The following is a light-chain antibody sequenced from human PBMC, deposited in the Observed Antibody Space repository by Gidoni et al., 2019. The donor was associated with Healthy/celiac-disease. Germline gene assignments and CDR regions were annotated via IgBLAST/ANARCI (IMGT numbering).Light chain of an antibody. V-gene: IGLV1-44*01. CDR1: SSNIGRNT. J-gene: IGLJ3*02. Sequence: QSVLTQPPSASGTPGQRVTISCSGSSSNIGRNTVTWSQQLPGTAPKLLIYSNNQPPSGLPDRVSGSKSGTSASLAISGLQSEDEADYYCAAWDDSLNGWVFGGGTKLTVL. CDR2: SNN. CDR3: AAWDDSLNGWV.